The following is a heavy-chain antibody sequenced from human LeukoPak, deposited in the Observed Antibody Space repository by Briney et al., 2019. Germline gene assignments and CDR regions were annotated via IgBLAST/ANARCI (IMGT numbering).Heavy chain of an antibody. D-gene: IGHD4-11*01. J-gene: IGHJ4*02. CDR3: ARGMGITTGGY. CDR1: GFTFSSYW. CDR2: INSDGSSP. Sequence: GGSLRLSCAASGFTFSSYWMHWVRQAPGKGLMWVSRINSDGSSPNYAASVKGRFTISRDNAKNTLYLQMNSLRADDTAVYYCARGMGITTGGYWGQGTLVTVSS. V-gene: IGHV3-74*01.